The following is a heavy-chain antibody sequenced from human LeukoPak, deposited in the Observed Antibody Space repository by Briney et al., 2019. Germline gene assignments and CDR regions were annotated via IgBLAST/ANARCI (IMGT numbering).Heavy chain of an antibody. Sequence: PGRSLRLSCTASGFTFGDYAMSWVRQAPGKGLEWVGFIRSKAYGGTTEYAASVKGRFTISRDDSKSIAYLQMNSLKTEDTAVYYCTSPSIAARQHYYYMDVWGKGTTVTVSS. CDR3: TSPSIAARQHYYYMDV. D-gene: IGHD6-6*01. CDR1: GFTFGDYA. V-gene: IGHV3-49*04. CDR2: IRSKAYGGTT. J-gene: IGHJ6*03.